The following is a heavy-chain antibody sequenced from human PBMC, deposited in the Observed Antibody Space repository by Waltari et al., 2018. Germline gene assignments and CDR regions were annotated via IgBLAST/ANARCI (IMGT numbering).Heavy chain of an antibody. D-gene: IGHD2-15*01. Sequence: QVQLVESGGGVVQPGRSLRLSCAASGFTFSSYGMNWVRQAPGKGLEWVAVISYEGSNKYYADSVKGRFTISRDKSKNTLYLQMNSLRAEDTAVYYCAKDLRGGNLDYWGQGTLVTVSS. CDR2: ISYEGSNK. V-gene: IGHV3-30*18. CDR1: GFTFSSYG. CDR3: AKDLRGGNLDY. J-gene: IGHJ4*02.